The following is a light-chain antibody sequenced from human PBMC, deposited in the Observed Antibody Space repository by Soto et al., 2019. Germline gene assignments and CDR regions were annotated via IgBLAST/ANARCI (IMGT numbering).Light chain of an antibody. Sequence: IVMTQSPATLSVSPGERATLSCRASQTLINKLAWFQQAPGQAPRLLIYDASTRATGVPARFSGSGSGTEFTLTISSLQSEDFAVYYCQQYNDWQWTFGQGTKVEIK. CDR1: QTLINK. CDR2: DAS. CDR3: QQYNDWQWT. J-gene: IGKJ1*01. V-gene: IGKV3-15*01.